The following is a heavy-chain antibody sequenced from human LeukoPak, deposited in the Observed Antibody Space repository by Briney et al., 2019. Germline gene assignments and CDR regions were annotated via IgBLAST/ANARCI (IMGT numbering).Heavy chain of an antibody. V-gene: IGHV4-39*02. CDR3: ARDGQGGIAAAGDWFDP. D-gene: IGHD6-13*01. CDR2: IYYSGST. CDR1: GGSISSSSYY. Sequence: KPSETLSLTCTVSGGSISSSSYYWGWIRQPPGKGLEWIGSIYYSGSTYYNPSLKSRVTISVDTSKNQFSLKLSSVTAADTAVYYCARDGQGGIAAAGDWFDPWGQGTLVTVSS. J-gene: IGHJ5*02.